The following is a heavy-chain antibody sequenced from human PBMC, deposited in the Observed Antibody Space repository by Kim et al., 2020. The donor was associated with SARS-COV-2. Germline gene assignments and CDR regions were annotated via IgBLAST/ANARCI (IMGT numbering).Heavy chain of an antibody. D-gene: IGHD3-9*01. Sequence: GGSLRLSCAASGFTFSSYAMSWVRQAPGKGLEWVSAISGSGGSTYYADSVKGRFTISRDNSKNTLYLQMNSLRAEDTAVYYCATNILTGYSLPSSFDYWGQGTLVTVSS. J-gene: IGHJ4*02. CDR1: GFTFSSYA. CDR3: ATNILTGYSLPSSFDY. CDR2: ISGSGGST. V-gene: IGHV3-23*01.